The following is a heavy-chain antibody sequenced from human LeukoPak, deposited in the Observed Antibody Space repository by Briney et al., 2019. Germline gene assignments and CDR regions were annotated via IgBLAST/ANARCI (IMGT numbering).Heavy chain of an antibody. J-gene: IGHJ6*03. V-gene: IGHV1-69*05. Sequence: PGGSLRLSCVASGFTFSSYAISWVRQAPGQGLEWMGGIIPIFGTANYAQKFQGRVTIATDESTSTAYMELSSLRSEDTAVYYCARDNRDYASYYYMDVWGKGTTVTVSS. CDR3: ARDNRDYASYYYMDV. D-gene: IGHD2-2*01. CDR1: GFTFSSYA. CDR2: IIPIFGTA.